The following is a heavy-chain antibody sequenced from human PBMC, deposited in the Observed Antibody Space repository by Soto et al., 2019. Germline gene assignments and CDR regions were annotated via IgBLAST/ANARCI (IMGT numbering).Heavy chain of an antibody. D-gene: IGHD3-10*01. CDR2: IYPGDSDT. CDR3: ARHEDRITMVRGVSSHFDY. J-gene: IGHJ4*02. Sequence: GESLKISCKGSGYSFTSYWIGWVRQMPGKGLEWMGIIYPGDSDTRYSPSFQGQVTISADKSISTAYLQWSSLKASDTAMYYWARHEDRITMVRGVSSHFDYWGQGTLVTVSS. CDR1: GYSFTSYW. V-gene: IGHV5-51*01.